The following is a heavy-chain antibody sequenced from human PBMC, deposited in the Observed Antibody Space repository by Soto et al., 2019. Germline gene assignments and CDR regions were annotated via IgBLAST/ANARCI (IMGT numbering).Heavy chain of an antibody. V-gene: IGHV3-30*18. CDR3: AKDLRREYSSSWYGAQEYFDYYYGMDV. CDR2: ISYDGSNK. J-gene: IGHJ6*02. D-gene: IGHD6-13*01. CDR1: GFTFSSYG. Sequence: PGGSLRLSCAASGFTFSSYGMHWVRQAPGKGLEWVAVISYDGSNKYYADSVKGRFTISRDNSKNTLYLQMNSLRAEDTAVYYCAKDLRREYSSSWYGAQEYFDYYYGMDVWGQGTTVTVSS.